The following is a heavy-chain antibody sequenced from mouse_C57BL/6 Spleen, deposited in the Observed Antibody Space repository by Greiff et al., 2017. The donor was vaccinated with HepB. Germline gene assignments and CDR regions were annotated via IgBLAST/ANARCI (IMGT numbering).Heavy chain of an antibody. CDR3: ARNGHYYGSSYWYFDV. CDR1: GFSLTSYG. V-gene: IGHV2-2*01. Sequence: VKLQESGPGLVQPSQSLSITCTVSGFSLTSYGVHWVRQSPGKGLEWLGVIWSGGSTDYNAAFISRLSISKDNSKSQVFFKMNSLQADDTAIYYCARNGHYYGSSYWYFDVWGTGTTVTVSS. J-gene: IGHJ1*03. CDR2: IWSGGST. D-gene: IGHD1-1*01.